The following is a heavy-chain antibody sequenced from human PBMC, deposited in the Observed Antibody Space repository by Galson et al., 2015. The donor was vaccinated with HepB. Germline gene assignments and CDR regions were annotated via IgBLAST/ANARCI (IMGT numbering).Heavy chain of an antibody. CDR1: DGSITTTGYY. Sequence: SETLSLTCNVSDGSITTTGYYWGWIRQPPGKGLECLGTMSYSGTTYYNPSLKSRVTISVDTSENLFSLKLSSVTAADTAVYYCATGYISKWSSSYYFEYWGQGTLVTVSS. J-gene: IGHJ4*02. V-gene: IGHV4-39*01. CDR3: ATGYISKWSSSYYFEY. D-gene: IGHD3-3*02. CDR2: MSYSGTT.